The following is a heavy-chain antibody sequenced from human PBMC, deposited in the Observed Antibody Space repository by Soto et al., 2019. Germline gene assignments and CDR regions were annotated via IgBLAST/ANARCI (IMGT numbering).Heavy chain of an antibody. Sequence: PGGSLRLSCTGSGFTFADYPVSWFRQAPGKGLEWVSFIRRNSDGGTTEYAASVNGRFSVSRDDSKSIAYLQMNSLKTEDTAVYYCARWMESYTDNWGQGSLVTSPQ. CDR2: IRRNSDGGTT. D-gene: IGHD1-26*01. J-gene: IGHJ4*02. CDR3: ARWMESYTDN. CDR1: GFTFADYP. V-gene: IGHV3-49*03.